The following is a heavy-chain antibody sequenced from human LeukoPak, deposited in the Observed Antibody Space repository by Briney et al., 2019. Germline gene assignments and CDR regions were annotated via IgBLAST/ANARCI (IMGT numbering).Heavy chain of an antibody. V-gene: IGHV1-46*03. CDR2: INPSGGST. CDR1: GYTFTSYY. CDR3: ARGGNLGYCSSTSCLTNWFDP. Sequence: ASVKVSCXASGYTFTSYYMHWVRQAPGQGLEWMGIINPSGGSTSYAQKFQGRVTMTRDTSTSTVYMELSSLRSEDTAVYYCARGGNLGYCSSTSCLTNWFDPWGQGTLVTVSS. J-gene: IGHJ5*02. D-gene: IGHD2-2*01.